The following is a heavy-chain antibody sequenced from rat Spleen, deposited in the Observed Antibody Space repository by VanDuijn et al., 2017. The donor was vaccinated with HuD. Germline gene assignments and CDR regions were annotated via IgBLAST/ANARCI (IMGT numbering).Heavy chain of an antibody. CDR2: IWAGGGT. V-gene: IGHV2-72*01. D-gene: IGHD4-3*01. J-gene: IGHJ4*01. CDR1: GLSLTSYH. CDR3: ARHLREASGVMDV. Sequence: QVQLKESGPGLVQPSQTLSLTCPVSGLSLTSYHVSWVRQPPGKCLVWMGTIWAGGGTNYNSAVQSRRSIRRDTSKRQVFLKMNSLQPEDTGTYYCARHLREASGVMDVWGQGASVTVSS.